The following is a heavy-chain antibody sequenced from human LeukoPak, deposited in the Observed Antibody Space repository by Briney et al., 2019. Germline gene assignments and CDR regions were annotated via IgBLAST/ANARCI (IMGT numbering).Heavy chain of an antibody. CDR1: GYTLTELS. CDR3: ATSLYYYDSSGYYGY. J-gene: IGHJ4*02. Sequence: ASVKVSCKVSGYTLTELSMHWVRQAPGSALEWMGGFDPEDGETIYAQKFQGRVTMTEDTSTDTAYMELSSLRSEDTAVYYCATSLYYYDSSGYYGYWGQGTLVTVSS. CDR2: FDPEDGET. V-gene: IGHV1-24*01. D-gene: IGHD3-22*01.